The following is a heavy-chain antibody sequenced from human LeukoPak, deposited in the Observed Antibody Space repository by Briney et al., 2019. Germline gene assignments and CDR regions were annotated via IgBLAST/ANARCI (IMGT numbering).Heavy chain of an antibody. V-gene: IGHV3-23*01. D-gene: IGHD5-12*01. CDR3: AKGAYDYIEMGYFDY. CDR1: GFSISNSA. Sequence: GGSLRLSCAASGFSISNSAMSWVRQVPGKGLEWVSLIVASSGSTFYADSVKGRFTISRDSSKNTLYLQMNSLRAEDMAVYYCAKGAYDYIEMGYFDYWGQGTLVTVSS. CDR2: IVASSGST. J-gene: IGHJ4*02.